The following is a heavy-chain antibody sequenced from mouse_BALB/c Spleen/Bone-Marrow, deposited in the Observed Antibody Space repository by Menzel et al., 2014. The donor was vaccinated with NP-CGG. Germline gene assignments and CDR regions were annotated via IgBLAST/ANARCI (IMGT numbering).Heavy chain of an antibody. CDR2: IDPANGNN. D-gene: IGHD2-4*01. J-gene: IGHJ2*01. CDR3: ALSYDYDVGY. CDR1: GFNIQDTY. V-gene: IGHV14-3*02. Sequence: EVQLQQSGAELVKPGASVKLSCTASGFNIQDTYMHWVKQRPEQGLEWIGRIDPANGNNKYDPKFQGKATITADTSSNTALLQLISLTAEDAAVYYCALSYDYDVGYWGKGTPLTVSS.